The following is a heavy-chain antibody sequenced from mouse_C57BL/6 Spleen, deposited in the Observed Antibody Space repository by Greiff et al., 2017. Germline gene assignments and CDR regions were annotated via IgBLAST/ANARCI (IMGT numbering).Heavy chain of an antibody. CDR2: ISSGGSYT. J-gene: IGHJ1*03. CDR1: GFTFSSYG. Sequence: EVLLVESGGDLVKPGGSLKLSCAASGFTFSSYGMSWVRQTPDKRLEWVGIISSGGSYTYYPDSVTGRVTISRDNAKNTLYLQLSSLKSEVTAMYYWANSNYWYMDVWGTGTTVTVSS. D-gene: IGHD2-5*01. V-gene: IGHV5-6*01. CDR3: ANSNYWYMDV.